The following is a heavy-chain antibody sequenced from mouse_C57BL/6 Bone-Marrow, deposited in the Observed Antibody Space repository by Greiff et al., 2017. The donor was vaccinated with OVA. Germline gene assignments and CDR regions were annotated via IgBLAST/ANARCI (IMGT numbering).Heavy chain of an antibody. D-gene: IGHD2-2*01. V-gene: IGHV2-6-1*01. CDR3: ARQDIYYGYWFAY. CDR1: GFSLTSYG. CDR2: IWSDGST. Sequence: VKLQESGPGLVAPSQSLSITCTVSGFSLTSYGVHWVRQPPGKGLEWLVVIWSDGSTTYNSALKSRLSISKDNSKSQVFLKMNSLQTDDTAMYYCARQDIYYGYWFAYWGQGTLVTVSA. J-gene: IGHJ3*01.